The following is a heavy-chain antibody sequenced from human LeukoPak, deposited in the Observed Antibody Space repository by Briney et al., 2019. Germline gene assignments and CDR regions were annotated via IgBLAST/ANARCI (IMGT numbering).Heavy chain of an antibody. J-gene: IGHJ6*02. CDR2: ISTGGDTR. D-gene: IGHD2-8*01. V-gene: IGHV3-48*03. CDR3: ARSCCTSATFSNGHYYYVRHV. CDR1: GFTFSRYD. Sequence: PGGSLRLSCAASGFTFSRYDMNWVRQAPGKGLEWVSYISTGGDTRFYADSLKGRFTVSRDNAKNSLFLQMDSLRAEDTAVYYCARSCCTSATFSNGHYYYVRHVWGETTNVTIS.